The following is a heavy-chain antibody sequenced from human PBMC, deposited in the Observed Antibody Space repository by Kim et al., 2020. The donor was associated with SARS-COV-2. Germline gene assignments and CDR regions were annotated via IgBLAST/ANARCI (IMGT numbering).Heavy chain of an antibody. CDR2: TRHKADSYTI. D-gene: IGHD3-10*01. Sequence: GGSLRLSCVVSGFLVSDHHMDWVRQAPGKGLEWVGRTRHKADSYTIHYAASVKGRFFISRDEAKNSLYLQMNSLKTEDAAVYFCARLRRGEYWGQGTLVSVSA. CDR1: GFLVSDHH. J-gene: IGHJ4*02. V-gene: IGHV3-72*01. CDR3: ARLRRGEY.